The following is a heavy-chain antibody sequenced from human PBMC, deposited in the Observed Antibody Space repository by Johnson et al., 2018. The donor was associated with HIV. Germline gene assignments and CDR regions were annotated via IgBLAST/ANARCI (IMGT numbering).Heavy chain of an antibody. CDR3: ARALTGAAAGDDAFDI. J-gene: IGHJ3*02. V-gene: IGHV3-30-3*01. CDR1: GFTFSSYA. CDR2: ISYDGSNK. D-gene: IGHD6-13*01. Sequence: QVQLVESVGGVVQPGRSLRLSCAASGFTFSSYAMHWVRQAPGKGLEWVAVISYDGSNKYYADSVKGRFTISRDNSKNTLYLQMNSLRAEDTAVYYCARALTGAAAGDDAFDIWGQGTMVTVSS.